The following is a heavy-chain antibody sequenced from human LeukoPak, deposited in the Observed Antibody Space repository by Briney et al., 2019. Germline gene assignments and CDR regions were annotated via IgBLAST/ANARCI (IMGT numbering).Heavy chain of an antibody. CDR1: GDSISSYY. Sequence: PSETLSLTCTVSGDSISSYYWSWIRQPPGKGLEWIGYIYSGGNTNDNHSLKSRVTISIDTSNNQFSLKLSSVTAADTAVYYCASSAAARYGLCYFDLWGRGTLVTVSS. J-gene: IGHJ2*01. CDR3: ASSAAARYGLCYFDL. CDR2: IYSGGNT. V-gene: IGHV4-59*08. D-gene: IGHD6-13*01.